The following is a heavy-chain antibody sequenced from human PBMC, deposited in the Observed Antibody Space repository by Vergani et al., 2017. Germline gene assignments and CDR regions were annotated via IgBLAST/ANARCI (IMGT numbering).Heavy chain of an antibody. V-gene: IGHV3-15*01. CDR1: GFTFSNAW. CDR3: ASMVAATERFFDY. Sequence: EVQLVESGGGLVKPGGSLRLSCAASGFTFSNAWMSWVRQAPGKGLEWVGRIKSKTDGGTTDYAAPVKGRFTISRDDSKNTLYLQMNSLKTEDTAVYYCASMVAATERFFDYWGQGTLVTVSS. J-gene: IGHJ4*02. CDR2: IKSKTDGGTT. D-gene: IGHD2-15*01.